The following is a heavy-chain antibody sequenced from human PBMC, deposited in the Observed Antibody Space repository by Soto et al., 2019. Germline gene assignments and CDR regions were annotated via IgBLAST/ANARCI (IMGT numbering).Heavy chain of an antibody. J-gene: IGHJ5*02. CDR2: ISPSGSHL. CDR1: GFTFSTYS. Sequence: EVQLVESGGGLVKPGGSLRLSCAASGFTFSTYSMNWVRQAPGKGLEWVSSISPSGSHLQYADSVKGRFTISRDNAKNSLYLQMNCLRAEDSAVYCCVPDVVVIAANGSWGQGTLVTVSS. D-gene: IGHD2-15*01. V-gene: IGHV3-21*01. CDR3: VPDVVVIAANGS.